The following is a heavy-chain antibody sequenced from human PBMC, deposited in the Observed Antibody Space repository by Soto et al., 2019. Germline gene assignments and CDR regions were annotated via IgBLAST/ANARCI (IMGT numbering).Heavy chain of an antibody. Sequence: SETLSLTCAVYGGSFSGYYWSWIRQPPGKGLEWIGEINHSGSTNYNPSLKSRVTISVDTSKNQFSLKLSSVTAADTAGYYCARGRRMGLAAGMDVWGQGTTVTVSS. V-gene: IGHV4-34*01. J-gene: IGHJ6*02. D-gene: IGHD2-8*01. CDR1: GGSFSGYY. CDR3: ARGRRMGLAAGMDV. CDR2: INHSGST.